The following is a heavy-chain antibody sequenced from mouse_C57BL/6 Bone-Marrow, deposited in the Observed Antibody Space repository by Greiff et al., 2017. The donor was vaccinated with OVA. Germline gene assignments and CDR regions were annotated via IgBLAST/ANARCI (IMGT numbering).Heavy chain of an antibody. D-gene: IGHD2-2*01. J-gene: IGHJ1*03. Sequence: VQLQQSGAELVRPGTSVKMSCKASGYTFTNYWIGWAKQRPGHGLEWIGDIYPGGGYTNYNEKFKGKATLTADKSSSTAYMQFSSLTSEDSAIYYCARVEWFRYFDGWGTGTTVTVSS. V-gene: IGHV1-63*01. CDR2: IYPGGGYT. CDR1: GYTFTNYW. CDR3: ARVEWFRYFDG.